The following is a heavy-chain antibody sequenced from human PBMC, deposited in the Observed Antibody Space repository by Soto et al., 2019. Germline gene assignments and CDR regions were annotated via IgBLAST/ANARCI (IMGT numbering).Heavy chain of an antibody. CDR3: TGTFYSGYDVFDY. J-gene: IGHJ4*02. Sequence: GGSLRLSCAASGFTFSGSAMHWVRQASGKGLEWVGRIRSKANSYATAYAASVKGRFTISRDDSKNTAYLQMNSLKTGDTAVYYCTGTFYSGYDVFDYWGQGTLVTVSS. D-gene: IGHD5-12*01. V-gene: IGHV3-73*01. CDR2: IRSKANSYAT. CDR1: GFTFSGSA.